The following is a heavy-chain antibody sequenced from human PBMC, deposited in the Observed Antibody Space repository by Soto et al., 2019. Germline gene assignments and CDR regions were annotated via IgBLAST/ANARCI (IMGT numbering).Heavy chain of an antibody. V-gene: IGHV3-30-3*01. CDR1: GFTFSSYA. J-gene: IGHJ4*02. D-gene: IGHD3-22*01. CDR3: ARVSQMILVVNYFDY. CDR2: ISYDGSNK. Sequence: QVQLVESGGGVVQPGRSLRLSCAASGFTFSSYAMHWVRQAPGKGLEWVAVISYDGSNKYYADSVKGRFTISRDNSKNTLYLQMNSLRAEDTAVYYCARVSQMILVVNYFDYWGQGTLVTVSS.